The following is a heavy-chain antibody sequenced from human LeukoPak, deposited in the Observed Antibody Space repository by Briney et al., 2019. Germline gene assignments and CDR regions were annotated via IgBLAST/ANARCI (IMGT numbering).Heavy chain of an antibody. CDR2: VSSSGST. CDR1: GGSIRNYY. CDR3: ASRAYYDSSGLDD. Sequence: PSETLSLTCSVSGGSIRNYYRTWIRQPPGKGLEWIGHVSSSGSTKYNPSLKSRVTISIDTSKKHFSLKLSSVTAADTAVYYCASRAYYDSSGLDDWGQGILVTVSS. D-gene: IGHD3-22*01. J-gene: IGHJ4*02. V-gene: IGHV4-4*08.